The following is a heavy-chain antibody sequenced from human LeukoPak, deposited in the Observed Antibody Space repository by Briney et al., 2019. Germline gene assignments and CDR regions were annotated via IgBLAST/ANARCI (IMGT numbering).Heavy chain of an antibody. CDR2: ISYDGSNK. CDR3: ARGPNYCSSTSCSTPISY. V-gene: IGHV3-30-3*01. J-gene: IGHJ4*02. CDR1: GFTFSSYA. Sequence: GGSLRLSCAASGFTFSSYAMHWVRQAPGKGLEWVAVISYDGSNKYYADSVKGRFTISRDNAKNSLYLQMNSLRAEDTALYYCARGPNYCSSTSCSTPISYWGQGTLVTISS. D-gene: IGHD2-2*01.